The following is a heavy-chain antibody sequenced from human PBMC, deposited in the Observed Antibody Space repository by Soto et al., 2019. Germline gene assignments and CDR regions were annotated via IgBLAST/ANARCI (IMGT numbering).Heavy chain of an antibody. Sequence: GGSLRLSCSASGFTFSSYAMHWVRQAPGKGLEYVSAISSNGGSTYYADSVKGRFTISRDNSKNTLYLRMSSLRAEDTAVYYCVKDGPLAGDIEDYYYYGMDVWGQGTTVTVSS. CDR2: ISSNGGST. V-gene: IGHV3-64D*06. CDR1: GFTFSSYA. CDR3: VKDGPLAGDIEDYYYYGMDV. J-gene: IGHJ6*02. D-gene: IGHD3-3*02.